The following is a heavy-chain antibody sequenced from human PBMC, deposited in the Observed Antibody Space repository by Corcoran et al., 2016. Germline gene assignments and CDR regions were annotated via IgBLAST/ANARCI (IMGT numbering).Heavy chain of an antibody. V-gene: IGHV3-30*03. CDR3: ATQHHSGDLGAFDI. CDR1: GFTFSSYG. J-gene: IGHJ3*02. D-gene: IGHD3-10*01. Sequence: QLQLVESGGGVVQPGRYLRLSCAASGFTFSSYGMHCVRQAPGKGLEWVAVISDDGRNKYYADSVKGRFTISRDNSKNTLYLQMNSLRAEDTAVYYGATQHHSGDLGAFDIWGQGTMVTVSS. CDR2: ISDDGRNK.